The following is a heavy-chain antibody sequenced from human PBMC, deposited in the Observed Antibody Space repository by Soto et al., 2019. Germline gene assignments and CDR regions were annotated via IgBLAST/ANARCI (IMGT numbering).Heavy chain of an antibody. CDR3: ARVSPYYYGMDV. J-gene: IGHJ6*02. CDR1: GGTFSSYT. V-gene: IGHV1-69*02. CDR2: IIPILGIA. Sequence: QVQLVQSGAEVKKPGSSVKVSCKASGGTFSSYTISWVRQAPGQGLEWMGRIIPILGIANYAQKFQGRVTITADKSTSTAYMELSSLRSEDTAVYYCARVSPYYYGMDVWGQGTMVTVSS.